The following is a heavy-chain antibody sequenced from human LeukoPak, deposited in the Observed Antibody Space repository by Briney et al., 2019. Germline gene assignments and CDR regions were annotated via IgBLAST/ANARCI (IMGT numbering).Heavy chain of an antibody. CDR2: INPSGGST. CDR3: ARGPRDSSGWYYYFDY. V-gene: IGHV1-46*01. J-gene: IGHJ4*02. D-gene: IGHD6-19*01. Sequence: GASVKVSCKASGYTFTSYAMNWVRQAPGQGLEWMGIINPSGGSTSYAQKFQGRVTMTRDMSTRTVYMELSSLRSEDTAVYYCARGPRDSSGWYYYFDYWGQGTLVTVSS. CDR1: GYTFTSYA.